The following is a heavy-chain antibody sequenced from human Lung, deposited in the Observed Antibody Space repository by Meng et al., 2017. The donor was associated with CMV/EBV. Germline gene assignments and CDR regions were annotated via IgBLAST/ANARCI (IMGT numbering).Heavy chain of an antibody. V-gene: IGHV3-48*03. CDR1: GFIFSSYE. J-gene: IGHJ4*02. CDR2: ISSSGNIM. D-gene: IGHD3-3*01. CDR3: ARDAGRQYYDFWSGPTY. Sequence: GESLKISCGGSGFIFSSYEMNWVRQAPGKGLEWVSYISSSGNIMYYGDSVKGRFTISRDNARNSLYLQMNSLRVEDTAVYYCARDAGRQYYDFWSGPTYWGQGTXVTGSS.